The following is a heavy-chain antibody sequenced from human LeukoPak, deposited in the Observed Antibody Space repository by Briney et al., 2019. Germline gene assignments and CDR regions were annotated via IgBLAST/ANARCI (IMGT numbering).Heavy chain of an antibody. D-gene: IGHD3-16*01. CDR1: GYTFTSYG. CDR2: ISAYNGNT. V-gene: IGHV1-18*01. J-gene: IGHJ6*02. Sequence: ASVKVSCKASGYTFTSYGITWVRQAPGQGLEWMGWISAYNGNTNYAQKFQGRVTMTTDTSTSTAYMELRSLRSDDTAVYYCARDLGGGLSATGMDVWGQGTTVTVSS. CDR3: ARDLGGGLSATGMDV.